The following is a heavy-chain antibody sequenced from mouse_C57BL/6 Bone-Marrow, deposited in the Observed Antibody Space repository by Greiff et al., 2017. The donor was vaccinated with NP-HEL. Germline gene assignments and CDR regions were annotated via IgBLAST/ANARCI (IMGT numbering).Heavy chain of an antibody. CDR3: ARALGPYDFAY. CDR1: GYTFTSYW. J-gene: IGHJ2*01. D-gene: IGHD2-12*01. Sequence: VQLQQPGAELVRPGSSVKLSCKASGYTFTSYWMNWVKQRPIQSLERIGNIDPSDSETHYKHKLKDKATLTVDKASSTAYRQLSSLQSEDSAVSDCARALGPYDFAYWGQGTTLTVSS. CDR2: IDPSDSET. V-gene: IGHV1-52*01.